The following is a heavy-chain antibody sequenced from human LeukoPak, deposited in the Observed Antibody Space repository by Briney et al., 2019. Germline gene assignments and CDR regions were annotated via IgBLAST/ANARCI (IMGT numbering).Heavy chain of an antibody. CDR3: ARHGGGSSWYFDY. J-gene: IGHJ4*02. D-gene: IGHD6-13*01. Sequence: GGSLRLSCAASGFTFSSYSMNWVRQAPGKGLEWVSYISSSSSTIYYADSVRGRFTISRDNSKNTLYLQMNSLRAEDTAVYYCARHGGGSSWYFDYWGQGTLVTVSS. CDR2: ISSSSSTI. V-gene: IGHV3-48*01. CDR1: GFTFSSYS.